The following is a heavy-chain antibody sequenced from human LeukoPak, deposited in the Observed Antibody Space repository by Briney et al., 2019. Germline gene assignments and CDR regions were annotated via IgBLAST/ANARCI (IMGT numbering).Heavy chain of an antibody. J-gene: IGHJ4*02. CDR3: ARRYSRRGYFDY. D-gene: IGHD5-18*01. Sequence: PSETLSLTCTVSGGSISSYYWSWLRQPPGKGLEWIGYIYYSRSTNYNPSLTSRVTISVDTSKNQFSLKLSSVTAADTAVYYCARRYSRRGYFDYWGQGTLVTVSS. CDR2: IYYSRST. V-gene: IGHV4-59*01. CDR1: GGSISSYY.